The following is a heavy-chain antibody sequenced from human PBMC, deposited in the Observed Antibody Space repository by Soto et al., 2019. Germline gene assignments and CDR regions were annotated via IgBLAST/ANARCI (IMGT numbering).Heavy chain of an antibody. CDR1: GFTFSSYG. CDR2: IWYDGSNK. CDR3: ARDPDSSSWYGVGWFDP. D-gene: IGHD6-13*01. J-gene: IGHJ5*02. Sequence: QVQLVESGGGVVQPGRSLRLSCAASGFTFSSYGMHWVRQAPGKGLEWVAVIWYDGSNKYYADSVKGRFTISRDNSKNTLYLQRNSLRAEDTAVYYCARDPDSSSWYGVGWFDPWGQGTLVTVSS. V-gene: IGHV3-33*01.